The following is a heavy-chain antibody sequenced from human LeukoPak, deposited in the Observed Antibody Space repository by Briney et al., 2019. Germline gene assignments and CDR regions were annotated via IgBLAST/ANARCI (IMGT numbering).Heavy chain of an antibody. CDR2: INPSGGGT. V-gene: IGHV1-46*03. D-gene: IGHD2-2*01. CDR1: GYTFTSY. CDR3: ARRGGCISTSCNLDY. J-gene: IGHJ4*02. Sequence: AASVTVSCKTSGYTFTSYMHWMRQAPGQGLEWVGMINPSGGGTSSAQKFQGRVTMTRDTSTSTVYMDLSSLRSEDTAIYYCARRGGCISTSCNLDYWGQGTLVTVSS.